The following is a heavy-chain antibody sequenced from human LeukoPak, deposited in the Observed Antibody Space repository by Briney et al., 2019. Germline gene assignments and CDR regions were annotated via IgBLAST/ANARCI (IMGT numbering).Heavy chain of an antibody. J-gene: IGHJ4*02. CDR1: GFTFEDYT. CDR3: AKERSAFFDY. Sequence: GGSLRLSCAASGFTFEDYTMHWVRHSPGKGLEWVSLISWHGVTTYYADSVKGRFTISRDNSKNSLYLQMNSLTTEDSAWYYCAKERSAFFDYWGQGTLVNVSS. D-gene: IGHD3-3*01. V-gene: IGHV3-43*01. CDR2: ISWHGVTT.